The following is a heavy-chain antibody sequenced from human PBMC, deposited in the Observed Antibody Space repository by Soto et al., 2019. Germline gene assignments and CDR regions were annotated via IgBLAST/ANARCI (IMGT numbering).Heavy chain of an antibody. CDR1: GCTFTSYG. D-gene: IGHD1-1*01. CDR3: ARDREYNWNYNWFDP. V-gene: IGHV1-18*01. Sequence: RASVKVSCKASGCTFTSYGISWVRQAPGQGLEWMGWISTYNGNTNYAQKLQGRVTMTTDTSSSTAYMELRSLRSDDTAVYYCARDREYNWNYNWFDPWGQRNPVTVSS. CDR2: ISTYNGNT. J-gene: IGHJ5*02.